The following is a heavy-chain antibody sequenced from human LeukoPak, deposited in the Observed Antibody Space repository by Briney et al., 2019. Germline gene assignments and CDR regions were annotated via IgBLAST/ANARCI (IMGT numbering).Heavy chain of an antibody. CDR3: ARDLGFGGSYRFDH. D-gene: IGHD1-26*01. Sequence: GASVKVSCKASGYTFTNFGVSWVRQAPGQGLELMGWISTSSGNTDYAPKFQARVTMTTDTSSTTAYMEVRSLRSDDAAVYYCARDLGFGGSYRFDHWGQGTLVTVSS. CDR1: GYTFTNFG. V-gene: IGHV1-18*01. J-gene: IGHJ5*02. CDR2: ISTSSGNT.